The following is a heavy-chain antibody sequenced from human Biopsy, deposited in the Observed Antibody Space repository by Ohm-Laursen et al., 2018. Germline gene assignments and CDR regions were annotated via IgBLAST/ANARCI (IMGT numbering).Heavy chain of an antibody. CDR1: GDSITRSY. D-gene: IGHD3-10*01. J-gene: IGHJ4*02. Sequence: SETLSLTWILSGDSITRSYWSWIRQSPGKGLEWIGHVFDRGTTNYNPSVRSRVTMSEDTSKKQFSLKMTSVTAADTAIYYCAHGSGSYYKWDFWGRGSLVTVSS. CDR2: VFDRGTT. CDR3: AHGSGSYYKWDF. V-gene: IGHV4-59*08.